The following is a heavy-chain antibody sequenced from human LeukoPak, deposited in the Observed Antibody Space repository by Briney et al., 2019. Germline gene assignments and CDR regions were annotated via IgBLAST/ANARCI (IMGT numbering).Heavy chain of an antibody. CDR2: MNGDGTSI. CDR1: GFTFRSFW. CDR3: ARDYYKNFDY. Sequence: GGSLRLSCAASGFTFRSFWMHWVRQDPGKGLVWVSHMNGDGTSISYADSVKGRFTISRDNAKNTLYLQMNSLRAEDTAVYYCARDYYKNFDYWGQGTLVTVSS. J-gene: IGHJ4*02. D-gene: IGHD3-22*01. V-gene: IGHV3-74*01.